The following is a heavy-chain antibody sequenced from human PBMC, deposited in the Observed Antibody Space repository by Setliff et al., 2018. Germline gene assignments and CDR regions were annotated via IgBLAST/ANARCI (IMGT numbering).Heavy chain of an antibody. V-gene: IGHV3-30*12. CDR3: ARDGGEY. D-gene: IGHD3-16*01. Sequence: GGSLRLSCAASGFIFSNYGMHWVRQAPGKGLEWVAVISYDGSNKYYADSVKGRFTISRDNSKNTLYLQMNSLRAEDTAVYYCARDGGEYWGQGTLVTVSS. J-gene: IGHJ4*02. CDR2: ISYDGSNK. CDR1: GFIFSNYG.